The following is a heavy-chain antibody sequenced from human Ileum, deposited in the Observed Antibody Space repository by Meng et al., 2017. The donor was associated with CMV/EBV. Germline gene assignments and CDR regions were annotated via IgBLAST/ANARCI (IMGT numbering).Heavy chain of an antibody. CDR2: MNPNSGNT. CDR1: GYTFTSYD. J-gene: IGHJ4*02. CDR3: ARRRGGSSWGDFDY. Sequence: ASVKVSCKASGYTFTSYDISWVRQATGQGLEWMGWMNPNSGNTGYAQNFQGRVTMTRNTSISTVYMELSGLRSEDTAVYYCARRRGGSSWGDFDYWGQGTLVTVSS. V-gene: IGHV1-8*01. D-gene: IGHD6-6*01.